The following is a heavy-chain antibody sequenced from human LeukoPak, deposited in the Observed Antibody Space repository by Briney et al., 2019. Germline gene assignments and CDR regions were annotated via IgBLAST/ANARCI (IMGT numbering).Heavy chain of an antibody. J-gene: IGHJ5*02. Sequence: SETLSLTCTVSGGSISSYYWSWIRQPPGKGLEWIGYIYYSGSTNYNPSLKSRVTISVDTSKNQFSLKLSSVTAADTAVYYCARGYYYDSSGYSHWFDPWGQGTLVTVSS. CDR1: GGSISSYY. CDR2: IYYSGST. V-gene: IGHV4-59*01. CDR3: ARGYYYDSSGYSHWFDP. D-gene: IGHD3-22*01.